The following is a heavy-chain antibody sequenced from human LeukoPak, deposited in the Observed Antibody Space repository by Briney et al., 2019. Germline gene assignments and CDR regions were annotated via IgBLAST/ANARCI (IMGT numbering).Heavy chain of an antibody. J-gene: IGHJ4*02. CDR3: ASSSGLDY. Sequence: GGSLRLSCVASGFTVSSNYMSWVRQAPGKGLEWVSLIYSSSNTYYADSVKGRFSISRDNSKNTLYLQMNSLRAEDTAVYYCASSSGLDYWGQGTLVTVSS. CDR1: GFTVSSNY. D-gene: IGHD5-12*01. V-gene: IGHV3-66*01. CDR2: IYSSSNT.